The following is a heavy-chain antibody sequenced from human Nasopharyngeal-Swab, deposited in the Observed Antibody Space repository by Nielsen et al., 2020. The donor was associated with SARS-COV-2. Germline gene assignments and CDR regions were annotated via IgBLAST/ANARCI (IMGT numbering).Heavy chain of an antibody. CDR3: ARVDLLLGGSLDI. V-gene: IGHV3-74*03. D-gene: IGHD1-26*01. J-gene: IGHJ3*02. Sequence: EGSLRLSCAASGFTFSSYWMYWVRPDPGKGLVLVSRIYNDGSVTTYADSAKGRFTISRDNAKNTVYLQMNSLRAEDTAVYYCARVDLLLGGSLDIWGQGTTVTVSS. CDR2: IYNDGSVT. CDR1: GFTFSSYW.